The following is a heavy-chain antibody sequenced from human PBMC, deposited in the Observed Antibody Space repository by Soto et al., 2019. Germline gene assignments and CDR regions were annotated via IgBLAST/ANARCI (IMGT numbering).Heavy chain of an antibody. CDR1: GYTFTSYG. CDR2: ISAYNGNT. V-gene: IGHV1-18*01. J-gene: IGHJ6*03. D-gene: IGHD3-3*01. CDR3: ARDGGGDFWSGIKGFGQTNYYYYMDV. Sequence: ASVKVSCKASGYTFTSYGISWVRQAPGQGLEWMGWISAYNGNTNYAQKLQGRVTMTTDKSARTGYMELRSLRSDDTAVYYCARDGGGDFWSGIKGFGQTNYYYYMDVWGKGTTVTVSS.